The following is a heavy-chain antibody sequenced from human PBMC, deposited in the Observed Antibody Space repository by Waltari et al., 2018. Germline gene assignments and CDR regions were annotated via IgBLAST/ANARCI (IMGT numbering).Heavy chain of an antibody. CDR1: GYTFSNYG. CDR2: ISPYNYEP. Sequence: VQLEQSGPELKMPGASVKVSCKPSGYTFSNYGLPWVRQAPAQGLEWMGWISPYNYEPQYTQKLQGRFTMTTDTLLNTAYMELRSLTSDDTAVYYCVRDRDPANPTPTNNFFDPWGQGTLVTVSS. D-gene: IGHD2-15*01. V-gene: IGHV1-18*01. J-gene: IGHJ5*02. CDR3: VRDRDPANPTPTNNFFDP.